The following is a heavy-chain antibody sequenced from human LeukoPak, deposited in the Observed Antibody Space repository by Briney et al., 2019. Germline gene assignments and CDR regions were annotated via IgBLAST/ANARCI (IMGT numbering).Heavy chain of an antibody. J-gene: IGHJ4*02. Sequence: PTGGSLRLSCSASGFTFSSYAMHWVRQAPGKGLEYVSAISSNGGSTYYADSVKGRFTISRDNSKNTLYLQMSSLRAEDTAVYYCVKLSGIATHDYWGQGTLVTVSS. D-gene: IGHD5-24*01. CDR3: VKLSGIATHDY. CDR1: GFTFSSYA. V-gene: IGHV3-64D*09. CDR2: ISSNGGST.